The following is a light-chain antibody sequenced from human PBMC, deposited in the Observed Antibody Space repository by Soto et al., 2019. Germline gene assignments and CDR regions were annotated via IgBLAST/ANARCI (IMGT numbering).Light chain of an antibody. CDR1: QDISSW. CDR3: QQASSFPPT. V-gene: IGKV1-12*01. J-gene: IGKJ5*01. Sequence: DIQMTQSPSSVSASVGDRFTMTCLASQDISSWLAWYQQKPGKAPKIMIYAASSLQGGVPSRFSGSGSGTEFTLTISSLQPEDFATYYCQQASSFPPTFGQGTRLEIK. CDR2: AAS.